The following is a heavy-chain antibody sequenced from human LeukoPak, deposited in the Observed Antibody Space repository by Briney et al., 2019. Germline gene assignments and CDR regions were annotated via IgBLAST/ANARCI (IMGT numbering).Heavy chain of an antibody. D-gene: IGHD6-19*01. J-gene: IGHJ5*02. Sequence: GESLRLSCAASGFTFSDYAMYWVRQAPGKGLEWVSSIEASGGATYYADSVKGRFTISRDNSKNTFYLQMNSLRAEDTAVYYCAKWSGSGWYGWFARWGQGTLVTVSS. CDR3: AKWSGSGWYGWFAR. V-gene: IGHV3-23*01. CDR1: GFTFSDYA. CDR2: IEASGGAT.